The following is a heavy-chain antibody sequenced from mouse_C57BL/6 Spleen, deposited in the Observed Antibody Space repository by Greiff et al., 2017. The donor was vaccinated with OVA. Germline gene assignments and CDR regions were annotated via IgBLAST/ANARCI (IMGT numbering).Heavy chain of an antibody. Sequence: QVQLQQPGTELVKPGASVKLSCKASGYTFTSYWMHWVKQRPGQGLEWIGNINPSNGGTNYNEKFKSKATLTVDKPSSTAYMQLSSLTSEDSAVYYCARRGIYYDYDVYYFDYWGQGTTLTVSS. CDR2: INPSNGGT. V-gene: IGHV1-53*01. J-gene: IGHJ2*01. CDR3: ARRGIYYDYDVYYFDY. CDR1: GYTFTSYW. D-gene: IGHD2-4*01.